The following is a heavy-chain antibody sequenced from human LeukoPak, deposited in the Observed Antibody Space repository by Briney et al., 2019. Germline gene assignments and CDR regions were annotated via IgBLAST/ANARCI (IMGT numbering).Heavy chain of an antibody. D-gene: IGHD2-2*01. CDR2: IRYDGSNK. Sequence: GESVRLSCAASGFTFSSYGMHWVRQAPGKGLEWVAFIRYDGSNKYYADSVKGRFTISRDNSKNTLYLQMNSLRAEDTAVYYCARGIPAAMYYFDYWGQGTLVTVSS. J-gene: IGHJ4*02. V-gene: IGHV3-30*02. CDR3: ARGIPAAMYYFDY. CDR1: GFTFSSYG.